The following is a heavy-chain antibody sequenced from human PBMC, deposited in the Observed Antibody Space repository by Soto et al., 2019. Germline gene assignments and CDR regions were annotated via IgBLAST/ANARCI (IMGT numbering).Heavy chain of an antibody. CDR2: ISSSSSYI. CDR1: GFTFSSYS. CDR3: ARSSPADRQDDF. V-gene: IGHV3-21*01. D-gene: IGHD3-3*01. Sequence: PGGSLRLSCAASGFTFSSYSMNWVRQAPGKGLEWVSSISSSSSYIYYADSVKGRFTISRDNAKNSLYLQMNSLRAEDTAVYYCARSSPADRQDDFWGQGTLVTVSS. J-gene: IGHJ4*02.